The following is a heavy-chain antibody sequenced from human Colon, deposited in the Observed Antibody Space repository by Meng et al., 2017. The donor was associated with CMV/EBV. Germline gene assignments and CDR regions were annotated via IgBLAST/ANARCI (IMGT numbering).Heavy chain of an antibody. CDR1: GYTFTGYY. Sequence: QVQLVQSGAEVKRPGASVKVSCKASGYTFTGYYMPWVRQAPGQGLEWMGWINPNSGGTNYAQKFQGRVTMTRDTSISTAYMELSRLRSDDTAVYYCATVSSGYYLYFQHWGQGTLVTVSS. D-gene: IGHD3-22*01. CDR2: INPNSGGT. V-gene: IGHV1-2*02. CDR3: ATVSSGYYLYFQH. J-gene: IGHJ1*01.